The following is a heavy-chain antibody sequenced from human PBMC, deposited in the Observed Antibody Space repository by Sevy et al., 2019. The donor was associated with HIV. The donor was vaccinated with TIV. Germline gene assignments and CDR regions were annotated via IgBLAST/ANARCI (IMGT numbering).Heavy chain of an antibody. D-gene: IGHD3-22*01. CDR3: VKDETYYYDSSGYLDY. Sequence: GGSLRLSCAASGFTFSSYAMSWVRQAPGKGLEWVSAISGSGGSTYYADSVKGRFTISRDNSKNTLYLQMNSLRAEDTAVYYCVKDETYYYDSSGYLDYWGQGTLVTVSS. J-gene: IGHJ4*02. V-gene: IGHV3-23*01. CDR2: ISGSGGST. CDR1: GFTFSSYA.